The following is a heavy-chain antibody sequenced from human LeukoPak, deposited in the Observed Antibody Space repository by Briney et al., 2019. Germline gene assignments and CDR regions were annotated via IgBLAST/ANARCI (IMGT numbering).Heavy chain of an antibody. D-gene: IGHD3-10*01. CDR3: ARDRVAYGSGTGAFDI. V-gene: IGHV3-53*01. CDR2: IYSGGST. Sequence: GGSLRLSCAASGFTVSSNYMSWVRQAPGKGLEWVSVIYSGGSTYYADSVKGRFTISRDNSKNTLYLQMNSLRAEDTAVYYCARDRVAYGSGTGAFDIWGQGTMVTVSS. J-gene: IGHJ3*02. CDR1: GFTVSSNY.